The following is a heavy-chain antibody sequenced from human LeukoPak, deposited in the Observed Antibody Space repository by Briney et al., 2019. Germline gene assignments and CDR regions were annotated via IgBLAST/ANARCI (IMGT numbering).Heavy chain of an antibody. CDR1: GFTFSSYW. D-gene: IGHD6-19*01. CDR2: INSDGSST. V-gene: IGHV3-74*01. CDR3: AKDRYSSGRSPAFDC. J-gene: IGHJ4*02. Sequence: GGSLRLSCAASGFTFSSYWMHWVRQAPGKGLVWVSRINSDGSSTSYADSVKGRFTISRDNAKNTLYLQMNSLRAEDMALYYCAKDRYSSGRSPAFDCWGQGTLVTVSS.